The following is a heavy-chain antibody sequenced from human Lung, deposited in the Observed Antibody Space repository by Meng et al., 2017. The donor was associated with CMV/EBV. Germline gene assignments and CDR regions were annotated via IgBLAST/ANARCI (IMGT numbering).Heavy chain of an antibody. V-gene: IGHV4-34*01. CDR2: INHSGSA. J-gene: IGHJ6*02. D-gene: IGHD7-27*01. Sequence: SXTXSLXCAVSGGSFGSFYWSWIRQPPGKGLEWIGSINHSGSANYNPSLKRRVTISADTSKNQFSLRLTSVTAADTAVYYCASSLSGDRGEEYYYYALDFXGQGTTVTVSS. CDR3: ASSLSGDRGEEYYYYALDF. CDR1: GGSFGSFY.